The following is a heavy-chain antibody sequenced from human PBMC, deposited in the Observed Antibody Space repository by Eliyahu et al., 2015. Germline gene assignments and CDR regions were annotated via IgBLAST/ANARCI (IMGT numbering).Heavy chain of an antibody. CDR1: GFSLSTSGMC. CDR3: ARILGCGQLVGGDDY. CDR2: IDWDDDK. V-gene: IGHV2-70*15. Sequence: QVTLRESGPALVKPTQTLTLTCTFSGFSLSTSGMCVSWIRQPPGKALEWLARIDWDDDKYYSTSLKTRLTISKDTSKNQVVLTMTNMDPVDTATYYCARILGCGQLVGGDDYWGQGTLVTVSS. J-gene: IGHJ4*02. D-gene: IGHD6-6*01.